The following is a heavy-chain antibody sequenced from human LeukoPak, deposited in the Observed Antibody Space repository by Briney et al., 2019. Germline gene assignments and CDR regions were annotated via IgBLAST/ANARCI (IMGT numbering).Heavy chain of an antibody. D-gene: IGHD3-9*01. V-gene: IGHV3-23*01. Sequence: GGSLRLSCAASGFTFNNYALSWVRQAPGKGLEWVSSIGSSTNDTYYADSVKGRFTISRDNSNHTLYLQMSGLRTEDTAIYYCARDQAFDWFYYYYGMDVWGLGTTVIVSS. J-gene: IGHJ6*02. CDR3: ARDQAFDWFYYYYGMDV. CDR1: GFTFNNYA. CDR2: IGSSTNDT.